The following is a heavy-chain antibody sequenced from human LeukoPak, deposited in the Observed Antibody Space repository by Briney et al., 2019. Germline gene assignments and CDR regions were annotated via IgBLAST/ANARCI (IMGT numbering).Heavy chain of an antibody. V-gene: IGHV4-59*12. D-gene: IGHD6-13*01. CDR1: GGSISTYY. CDR3: ARGPIAAAVISRSTPLDY. CDR2: IYYSGIT. J-gene: IGHJ4*02. Sequence: SETLSLTCTVSGGSISTYYWSWIRQPPGKGLEWIGYIYYSGITKYNPSLKSRVTISVDASRNQFFLKLSSVTAADTAVYYCARGPIAAAVISRSTPLDYWGQGTLVTVSS.